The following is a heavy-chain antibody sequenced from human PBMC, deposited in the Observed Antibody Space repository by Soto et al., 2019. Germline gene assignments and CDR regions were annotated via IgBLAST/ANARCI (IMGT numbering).Heavy chain of an antibody. Sequence: GGSLRLSCAASGFTFSSYSMNWVRQAPGKGLEWVSTFSGSSGDTYYADSVKGRFTISRDDSKNTLSLQMNTLRADDTAVYYCAKDIQGIPVAFDFWGQGALVTVSS. CDR2: FSGSSGDT. CDR3: AKDIQGIPVAFDF. D-gene: IGHD2-2*01. V-gene: IGHV3-23*01. CDR1: GFTFSSYS. J-gene: IGHJ4*02.